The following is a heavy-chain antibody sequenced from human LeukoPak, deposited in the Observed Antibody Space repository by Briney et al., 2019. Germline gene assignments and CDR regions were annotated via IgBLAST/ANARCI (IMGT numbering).Heavy chain of an antibody. D-gene: IGHD1-26*01. V-gene: IGHV4-38-2*02. CDR1: GGSISSGYY. CDR2: IYYSGST. Sequence: SETLSLTCTVSGGSISSGYYWGWIRQPPGKGLEWIGNIYYSGSTYYNPSLKSRVTISLDKSKNQFSLKLSSVTAADTAVYYCARNSGSYPTNYWGQGALVTVSS. J-gene: IGHJ4*02. CDR3: ARNSGSYPTNY.